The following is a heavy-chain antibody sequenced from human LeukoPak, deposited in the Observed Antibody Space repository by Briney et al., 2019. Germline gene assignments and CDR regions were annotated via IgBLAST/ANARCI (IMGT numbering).Heavy chain of an antibody. D-gene: IGHD3-22*01. CDR3: AKARNYYDSSGYSPDAFDI. CDR2: ISYDGSNK. CDR1: GFTFSSYA. J-gene: IGHJ3*02. V-gene: IGHV3-30-3*01. Sequence: PGRSLRLSCAASGFTFSSYAMHWVRQAPGKGLEWVAVISYDGSNKYYADSVKGRFTISRDNSKNTLYLQMNSLRAEDTAVYYCAKARNYYDSSGYSPDAFDIWGQGTMVTVSS.